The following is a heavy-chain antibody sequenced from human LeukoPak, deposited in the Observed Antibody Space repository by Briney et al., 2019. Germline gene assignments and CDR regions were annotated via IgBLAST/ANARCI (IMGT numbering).Heavy chain of an antibody. V-gene: IGHV3-66*01. J-gene: IGHJ4*02. CDR2: IYSGGST. D-gene: IGHD3-22*01. Sequence: PGGSLRLSCAASGFTVSSNYMSWVRQAPGKGLEWVSVIYSGGSTYYADSVKGRFTISRDNSKNTLYLQMNSLRAEDTAVYYCARGALYYYDSSGYYYFDYWGQGTLVTVSS. CDR3: ARGALYYYDSSGYYYFDY. CDR1: GFTVSSNY.